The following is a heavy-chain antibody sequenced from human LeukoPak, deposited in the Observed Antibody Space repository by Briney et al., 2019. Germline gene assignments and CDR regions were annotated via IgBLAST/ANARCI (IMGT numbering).Heavy chain of an antibody. CDR1: GYTFTSYG. CDR3: ARDRGDYDFWSGYFFDY. J-gene: IGHJ4*02. V-gene: IGHV1-18*01. D-gene: IGHD3-3*01. CDR2: ISAYNGNT. Sequence: ASVKVSCKASGYTFTSYGISWVRQAPGQGLEWMGWISAYNGNTNYAQKLQGRVTMTTDTSTSTAYMELRSLRSDDTAVYYCARDRGDYDFWSGYFFDYWGQGTPVTVSS.